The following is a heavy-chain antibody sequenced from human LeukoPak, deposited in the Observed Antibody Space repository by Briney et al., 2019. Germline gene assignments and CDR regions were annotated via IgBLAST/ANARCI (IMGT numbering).Heavy chain of an antibody. CDR1: GFSFSHYA. V-gene: IGHV3-23*01. D-gene: IGHD4-23*01. CDR2: ITGGAGST. CDR3: AKGGGNSYYFYYMDV. Sequence: GGSLRLSCAASGFSFSHYAMSWVRQAPGKGLEWVSAITGGAGSTYCTDSVKGRFTISRDNSKNTLYLQMNSLRAEDTAVYYCAKGGGNSYYFYYMDVWGKGTTVTVSS. J-gene: IGHJ6*03.